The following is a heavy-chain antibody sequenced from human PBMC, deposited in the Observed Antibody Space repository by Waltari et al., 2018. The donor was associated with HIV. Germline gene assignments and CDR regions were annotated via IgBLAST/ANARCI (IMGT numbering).Heavy chain of an antibody. CDR2: RSYDGSNK. CDR1: GFTFSNYA. D-gene: IGHD3-3*01. V-gene: IGHV3-30*04. CDR3: ARGRASSWSAYQY. J-gene: IGHJ4*02. Sequence: QVQLVESGGGVVQPGRSLRLSCAASGFTFSNYAIPGVRQAPGKGLEWVAIRSYDGSNKDYGDSGKGRFTISRDDSKNTLYLQMNTLRPEETAVYYCARGRASSWSAYQYWGQGTLVTVSS.